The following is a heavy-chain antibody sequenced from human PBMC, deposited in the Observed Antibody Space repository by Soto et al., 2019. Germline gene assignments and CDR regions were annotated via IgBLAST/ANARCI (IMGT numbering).Heavy chain of an antibody. D-gene: IGHD3-22*01. Sequence: GASVKVSCKASGYTFTSYGISWVRQAPGQGLEWMGWISAYNGNTNYAQKLQGRVTMTTDTSTSTAYMELRSLRSDDTAVYYCARVPPLDSSGYPTQTFDYWGQGTLVTVSS. V-gene: IGHV1-18*01. CDR1: GYTFTSYG. CDR2: ISAYNGNT. CDR3: ARVPPLDSSGYPTQTFDY. J-gene: IGHJ4*02.